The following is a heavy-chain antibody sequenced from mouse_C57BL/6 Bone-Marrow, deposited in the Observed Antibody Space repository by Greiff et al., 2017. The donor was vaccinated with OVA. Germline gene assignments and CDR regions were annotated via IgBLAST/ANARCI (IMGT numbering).Heavy chain of an antibody. CDR3: ARLGGVYYAMDY. D-gene: IGHD3-3*01. CDR2: IDPSDSYT. J-gene: IGHJ4*01. Sequence: QVQLQQPGAELVKPGASVKLSCKASGYTFTSYWMQWVKQRPGQGLEWIGEIDPSDSYTNYNQKFKGKATLTVDTSSSTAYMQLSSLTSEDSAVYYCARLGGVYYAMDYWGQGTSVTVSS. V-gene: IGHV1-50*01. CDR1: GYTFTSYW.